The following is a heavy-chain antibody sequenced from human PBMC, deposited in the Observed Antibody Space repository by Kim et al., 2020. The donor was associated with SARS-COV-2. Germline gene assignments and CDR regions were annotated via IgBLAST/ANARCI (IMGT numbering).Heavy chain of an antibody. J-gene: IGHJ5*02. Sequence: GGSLRLSCAASGFTFTGYWMHWVRQVPGKGPAWVSHINFDGTNADYADSVKGRFTVSRDNTKNTLFLQMNSLSVEDSAVYYCVRDVGQKCGSTWCKRFDPWGQGTLVTVSS. CDR1: GFTFTGYW. CDR2: INFDGTNA. CDR3: VRDVGQKCGSTWCKRFDP. V-gene: IGHV3-74*01. D-gene: IGHD6-13*01.